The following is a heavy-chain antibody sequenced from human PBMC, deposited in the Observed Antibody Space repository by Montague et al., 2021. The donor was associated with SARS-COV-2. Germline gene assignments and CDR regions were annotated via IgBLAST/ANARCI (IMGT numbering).Heavy chain of an antibody. V-gene: IGHV3-66*02. J-gene: IGHJ6*02. Sequence: SLRLSGAASGFTVSSNYMSWVRQAPGKGLEWVSVIYSGGSTYYADSVKGRFTISRDNSKNTLYLQMNSLRAEDTAVYYCARVYGSGSYYGVGMDVWGQGTTVTVSS. CDR1: GFTVSSNY. D-gene: IGHD3-10*01. CDR3: ARVYGSGSYYGVGMDV. CDR2: IYSGGST.